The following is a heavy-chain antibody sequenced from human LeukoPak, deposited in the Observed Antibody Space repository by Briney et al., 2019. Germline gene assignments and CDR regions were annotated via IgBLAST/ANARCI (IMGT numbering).Heavy chain of an antibody. CDR3: ARDLRHLKYYDIFTGFYY. J-gene: IGHJ4*02. V-gene: IGHV1-46*01. CDR1: GYIFTSYF. CDR2: INPSGGST. D-gene: IGHD3-9*01. Sequence: ASVKVSCKASGYIFTSYFMHWVRQAPGQGLEWMGVINPSGGSTNYAQKFQGRVTMTRDMSTSTVYMELSSLRSEDTALYRCARDLRHLKYYDIFTGFYYWGQGTLVTVSS.